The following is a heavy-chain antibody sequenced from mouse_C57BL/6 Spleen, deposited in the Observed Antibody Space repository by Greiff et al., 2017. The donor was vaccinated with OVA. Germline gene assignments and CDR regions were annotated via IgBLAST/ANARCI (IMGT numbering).Heavy chain of an antibody. V-gene: IGHV1-72*01. Sequence: QVQLQPGAELVKPGASVKLSCKASGYTFTSYWMHWVKQRPGRGLEWIGRIDPNSGGTKYNEKFKSKATLTVDNPSSTAYMQLSSMTSEDSAVYYCAREGVTRFYAMDYWGQGTSVTVSS. CDR3: AREGVTRFYAMDY. J-gene: IGHJ4*01. CDR1: GYTFTSYW. CDR2: IDPNSGGT. D-gene: IGHD2-5*01.